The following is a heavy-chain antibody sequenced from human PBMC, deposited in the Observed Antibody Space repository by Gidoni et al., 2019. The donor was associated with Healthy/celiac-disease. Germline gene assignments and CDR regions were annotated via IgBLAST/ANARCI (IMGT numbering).Heavy chain of an antibody. Sequence: QVQLVQSGAEVKKPGASVKVSCKASGYTFTGYSMHWVRQAPGQGLEWMGWINPNSGGTNYAQKFQGWVTMTRDTSISTAYMELSRLRSDDTAVYYCARARYGYYYDSSGYYSLSYWGQGTLVTVSS. V-gene: IGHV1-2*04. D-gene: IGHD3-22*01. CDR3: ARARYGYYYDSSGYYSLSY. J-gene: IGHJ4*02. CDR2: INPNSGGT. CDR1: GYTFTGYS.